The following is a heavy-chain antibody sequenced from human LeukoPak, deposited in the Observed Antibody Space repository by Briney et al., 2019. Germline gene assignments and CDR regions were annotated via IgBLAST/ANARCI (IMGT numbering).Heavy chain of an antibody. CDR3: ARYASRCFDN. Sequence: GGSLRLSCAASGFTVSNNYMSWVRQAPGKGLEWVSIIYSGGSTYYADSVKGRFTISRDNSKNTLYLQMSSLRVEDTAVYYCARYASRCFDNWGQGTLVTVSS. D-gene: IGHD2-2*01. J-gene: IGHJ4*02. V-gene: IGHV3-53*01. CDR1: GFTVSNNY. CDR2: IYSGGST.